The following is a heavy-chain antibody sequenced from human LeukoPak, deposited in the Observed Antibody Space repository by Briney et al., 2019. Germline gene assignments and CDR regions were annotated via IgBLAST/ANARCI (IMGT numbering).Heavy chain of an antibody. V-gene: IGHV1-69*04. J-gene: IGHJ3*02. CDR1: GGTFSSYA. CDR2: IIPILGIA. Sequence: SVKVSCKASGGTFSSYAISWVRQAPGQGLEWMGRIIPILGIANYAQKFQGRVTITADKSTSTAYMELSSLRSEDTAVYYCARSHSFYDYVWGRIAFDIWGQGTMVTVSS. CDR3: ARSHSFYDYVWGRIAFDI. D-gene: IGHD3-16*01.